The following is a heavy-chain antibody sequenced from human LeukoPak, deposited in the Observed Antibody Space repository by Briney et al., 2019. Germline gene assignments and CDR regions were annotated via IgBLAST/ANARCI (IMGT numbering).Heavy chain of an antibody. CDR3: ARGLYSGSYQVPPIDY. V-gene: IGHV3-23*01. D-gene: IGHD1-26*01. Sequence: PGGSLRLSCAASGFTVSDYSMSWVRQAPGKGLEWVSAISGSGSYTDYADSVKGRFTIPRDNSKNTLYLQMNSLRAEDTAVYYCARGLYSGSYQVPPIDYWGQGTLVTVSS. CDR2: ISGSGSYT. J-gene: IGHJ4*02. CDR1: GFTVSDYS.